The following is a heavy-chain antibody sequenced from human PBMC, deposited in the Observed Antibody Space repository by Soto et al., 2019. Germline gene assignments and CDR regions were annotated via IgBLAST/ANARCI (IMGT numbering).Heavy chain of an antibody. CDR3: ARAIETAMDPCDY. CDR1: GFSFTTYA. CDR2: ISDDGSIK. D-gene: IGHD5-18*01. V-gene: IGHV3-30-3*01. Sequence: QVQLVESGGGVVQSGRSLRLSCAASGFSFTTYAMHWVRQAPGKGLEWVAVISDDGSIKYYADSVKGRFTISRDNSKNTFSLQMNSLRGDDTAVYFCARAIETAMDPCDYWGQGTLVTVSS. J-gene: IGHJ4*02.